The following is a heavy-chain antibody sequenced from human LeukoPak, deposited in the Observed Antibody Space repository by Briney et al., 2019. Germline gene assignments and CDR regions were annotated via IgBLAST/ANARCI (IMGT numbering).Heavy chain of an antibody. CDR2: IYYSGST. CDR1: GASISSYY. Sequence: SETLSLTCTASGASISSYYWGWIRQPPGKGLEWIGYIYYSGSTNYNPSLKSRVTISVDTSTNQFSLKLSSVTAADTAVYYCARDPSSSSEPYYFDYWGQGTLVTVSS. CDR3: ARDPSSSSEPYYFDY. D-gene: IGHD6-6*01. J-gene: IGHJ4*02. V-gene: IGHV4-59*01.